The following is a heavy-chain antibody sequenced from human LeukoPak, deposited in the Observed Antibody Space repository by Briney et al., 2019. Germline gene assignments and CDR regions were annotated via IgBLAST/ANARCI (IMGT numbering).Heavy chain of an antibody. J-gene: IGHJ4*02. D-gene: IGHD3-16*02. Sequence: GGALRLSCSAAGVTFSSYWVSWGRQAPGGGVVWGANIKQEGSEKYYVNSVKGRFTISRDNAKNSLYLQMNSLRAEDTAVYYCARDRYDYVWGSYRPLGYWGQGTLVTVPS. CDR1: GVTFSSYW. V-gene: IGHV3-7*01. CDR2: IKQEGSEK. CDR3: ARDRYDYVWGSYRPLGY.